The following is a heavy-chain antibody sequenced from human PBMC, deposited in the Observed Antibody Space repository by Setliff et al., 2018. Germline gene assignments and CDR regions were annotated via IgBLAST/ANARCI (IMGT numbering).Heavy chain of an antibody. CDR1: GFTFSTYW. D-gene: IGHD6-19*01. V-gene: IGHV3-7*01. CDR3: TTRTAVVRSFDT. CDR2: INQDGSEK. Sequence: GGSLRLSCAASGFTFSTYWMSWVRQAPGKGLEWVANINQDGSEKHYVDSVKGRFTISRDNAKNSLYLQLSSLRAEDTAVYYCTTRTAVVRSFDTWGQGTLVTVSS. J-gene: IGHJ4*02.